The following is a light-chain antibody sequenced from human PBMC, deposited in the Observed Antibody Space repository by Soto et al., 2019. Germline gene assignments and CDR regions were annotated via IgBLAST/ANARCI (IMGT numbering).Light chain of an antibody. Sequence: QSVLSPASGVSVCRCHLITISYTGTSSDVGGYNYVSWYQQHPGKAPKPMIYEVSHRPSGVSNRFSGSKSGNTASLTISGLQAEDEAAYYCSSYTSSTTYVFGTGPKVTVL. CDR2: EVS. V-gene: IGLV2-14*01. J-gene: IGLJ1*01. CDR3: SSYTSSTTYV. CDR1: SSDVGGYNY.